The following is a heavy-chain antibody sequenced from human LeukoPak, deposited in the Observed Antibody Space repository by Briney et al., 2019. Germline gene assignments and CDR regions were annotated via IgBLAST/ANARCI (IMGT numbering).Heavy chain of an antibody. J-gene: IGHJ1*01. CDR1: GFTFSSYA. CDR2: ISGSGGST. D-gene: IGHD6-13*01. V-gene: IGHV3-23*01. CDR3: AKSPGSSWFPEYFQH. Sequence: PGGSLRLSCAASGFTFSSYAMSWVRQAPGKGLEWVSAISGSGGSTYYADSVKGRFTISRDNSKNTLYLQMNSLRAEDTAVYYCAKSPGSSWFPEYFQHWGQGTLVTVPS.